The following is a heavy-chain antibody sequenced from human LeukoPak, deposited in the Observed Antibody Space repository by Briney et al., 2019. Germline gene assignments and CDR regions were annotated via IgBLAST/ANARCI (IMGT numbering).Heavy chain of an antibody. V-gene: IGHV1-2*02. CDR3: ARGLRGSPAFDY. CDR2: INPNSGGT. Sequence: ASVKVSCKASGYTFTGYYMHWVRQAPGQGLEWMGWINPNSGGTNYAQKSQGRVTMTRNTSINTAYMELSRLRSDDTAVYYCARGLRGSPAFDYWGQGTLVTVSS. D-gene: IGHD2-2*01. CDR1: GYTFTGYY. J-gene: IGHJ4*02.